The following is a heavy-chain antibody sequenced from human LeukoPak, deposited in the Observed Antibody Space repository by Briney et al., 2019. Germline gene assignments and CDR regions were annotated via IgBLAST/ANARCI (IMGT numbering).Heavy chain of an antibody. Sequence: GESLKISCKGSGYSFTSYWIGWVRQMPGKGLEWMGIIYPGDSDTRYSPSLQGQVTISADKSISTAYLHWSSLKASDTAMYYCARQGGGYCSSTSCQGNTVFGYWGQGTLVTVSS. CDR3: ARQGGGYCSSTSCQGNTVFGY. J-gene: IGHJ4*02. CDR1: GYSFTSYW. CDR2: IYPGDSDT. V-gene: IGHV5-51*01. D-gene: IGHD2-2*01.